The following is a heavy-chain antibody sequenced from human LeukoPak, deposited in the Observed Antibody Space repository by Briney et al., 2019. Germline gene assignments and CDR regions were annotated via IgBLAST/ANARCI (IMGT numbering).Heavy chain of an antibody. Sequence: GGSLRLSCAASGFSFNVYTMTWVPPAPRKGLDWVSSISSSSKHIFYAPSMKGRFPVSRDNGRNSLFLQINSLRAEDTAYFYCVKMMTEVHEYWGQRTLVTVSS. CDR2: ISSSSKHI. V-gene: IGHV3-21*04. CDR3: VKMMTEVHEY. J-gene: IGHJ4*02. D-gene: IGHD3-16*01. CDR1: GFSFNVYT.